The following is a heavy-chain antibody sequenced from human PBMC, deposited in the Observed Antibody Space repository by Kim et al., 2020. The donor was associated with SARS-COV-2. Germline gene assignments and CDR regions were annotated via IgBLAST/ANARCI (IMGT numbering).Heavy chain of an antibody. Sequence: GGSLRLSCAASGFTLSGSTVHWVRQASGKGLEWVGRIRSKANSYATAYAASVKNRFTISRDDSKNTAYLQMNSLKTEDTAVYYCARVNPIAGGWYDAFDIWGQAAMGT. J-gene: IGHJ3*02. V-gene: IGHV3-73*01. D-gene: IGHD6-19*01. CDR1: GFTLSGST. CDR3: ARVNPIAGGWYDAFDI. CDR2: IRSKANSYAT.